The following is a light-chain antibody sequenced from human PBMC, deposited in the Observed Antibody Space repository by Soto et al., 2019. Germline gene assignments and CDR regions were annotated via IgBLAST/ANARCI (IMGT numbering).Light chain of an antibody. Sequence: QCVLTQPPSASGTPGQMVTISCSGRSSNIGSSTVHWYQQLPGTAPKLLIHRSDQRPSGVPDRFSGSKSGTSASLAISGLQSEDEADYYCAAWDEALNGHVFGTGTKVTVL. CDR1: SSNIGSST. CDR3: AAWDEALNGHV. J-gene: IGLJ1*01. V-gene: IGLV1-44*01. CDR2: RSD.